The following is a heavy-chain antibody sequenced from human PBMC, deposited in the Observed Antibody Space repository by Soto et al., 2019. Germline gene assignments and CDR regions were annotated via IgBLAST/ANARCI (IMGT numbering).Heavy chain of an antibody. CDR3: AKDWDIVVVTAIRYGMDV. J-gene: IGHJ6*02. D-gene: IGHD2-21*02. Sequence: QVQLVEYGGGVVQPGRSLRLSCAAAGLTFSSYGMHWVRQAPGKGLEWVAVISYDGSNKYYADSVKGRFTISRDNSKNTLYLQMNILRAEDTAVYYCAKDWDIVVVTAIRYGMDVWGQGTTVTVSS. V-gene: IGHV3-30*18. CDR2: ISYDGSNK. CDR1: GLTFSSYG.